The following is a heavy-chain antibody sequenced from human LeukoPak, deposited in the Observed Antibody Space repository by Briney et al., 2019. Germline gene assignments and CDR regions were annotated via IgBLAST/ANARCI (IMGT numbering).Heavy chain of an antibody. CDR3: ARTSIQLWSIDY. CDR2: SYHSGST. CDR1: GYSISSGYY. D-gene: IGHD5-18*01. V-gene: IGHV4-38-2*02. J-gene: IGHJ4*02. Sequence: SSETLSLTCTVSGYSISSGYYWGWIRQPPGKGLEWIGSSYHSGSTYYNPSLKSRVTISVDTSKNQFSLKLSSVTAADTAVYYCARTSIQLWSIDYWGQGTLVTVSS.